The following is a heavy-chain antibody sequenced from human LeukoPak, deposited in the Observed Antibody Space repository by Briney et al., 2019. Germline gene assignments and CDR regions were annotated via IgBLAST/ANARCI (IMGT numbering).Heavy chain of an antibody. V-gene: IGHV1-69*05. Sequence: SVKVSCKASGGTFSSYAISWVRQAPGQGLEWMGRIIPIFDTADYAQKFQGRVTITTDESTSTAYMELSSLRSEDTAVYYCAREGFTMIVVEMSGIFDYWGQGTLVTVSS. D-gene: IGHD3-22*01. J-gene: IGHJ4*02. CDR3: AREGFTMIVVEMSGIFDY. CDR2: IIPIFDTA. CDR1: GGTFSSYA.